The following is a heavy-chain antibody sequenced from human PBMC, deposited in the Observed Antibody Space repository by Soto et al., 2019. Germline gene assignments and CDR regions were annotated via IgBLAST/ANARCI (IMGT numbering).Heavy chain of an antibody. V-gene: IGHV4-31*03. J-gene: IGHJ5*02. CDR3: ARESVSYLPTGFDP. Sequence: QVQLQESGPGLVKPSQTLSLTCTVSGGSISSGGYYWSWIRQHPGKGLEWIGYIYYSGRTYYNPSLKSRVTISVDTSKNQFSLKLSSVTAADTAVYYCARESVSYLPTGFDPWGQGTLVTVSS. CDR1: GGSISSGGYY. D-gene: IGHD2-21*02. CDR2: IYYSGRT.